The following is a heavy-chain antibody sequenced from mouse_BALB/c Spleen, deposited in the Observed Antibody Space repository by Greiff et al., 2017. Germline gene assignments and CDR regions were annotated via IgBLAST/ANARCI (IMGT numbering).Heavy chain of an antibody. J-gene: IGHJ4*01. Sequence: EVMLVESGGGLVQPGGSLRLSCATSGFTFTDYYMSWVRQPPGKALEWLGFIRNKANGYTTEYSASVKGRFTISRDNSQSILYLQMNTLRAEDRATYYCARDIGRYDGLSYAMDYWGQGTSVAVSS. CDR3: ARDIGRYDGLSYAMDY. CDR1: GFTFTDYY. V-gene: IGHV7-3*02. CDR2: IRNKANGYTT. D-gene: IGHD2-14*01.